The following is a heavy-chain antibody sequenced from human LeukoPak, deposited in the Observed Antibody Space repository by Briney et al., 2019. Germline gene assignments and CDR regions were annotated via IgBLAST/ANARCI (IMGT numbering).Heavy chain of an antibody. CDR2: INHSGSI. CDR1: GGSFSGYY. J-gene: IGHJ6*03. D-gene: IGHD3-10*01. Sequence: SETLSLTCAVFGGSFSGYYWSWIRQPPGKGLEWIGEINHSGSINYNSSLKSRVTISVDTSKNQFSLKLSSVTAADTAVYYCARRMGRRFGERYYYYDYMDVWGKGTTVTISS. CDR3: ARRMGRRFGERYYYYDYMDV. V-gene: IGHV4-34*01.